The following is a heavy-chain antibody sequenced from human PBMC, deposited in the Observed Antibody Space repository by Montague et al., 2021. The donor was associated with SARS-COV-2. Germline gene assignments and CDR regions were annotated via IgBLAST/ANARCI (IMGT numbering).Heavy chain of an antibody. D-gene: IGHD3-10*01. J-gene: IGHJ6*02. CDR1: GGSFTDFY. V-gene: IGHV4-34*01. CDR2: SNDRGSS. Sequence: SETLSLTCAVYGGSFTDFYWTWIRQPPGKGLEWIGESNDRGSSNYNPSLKNRVTISVDKSKNQISLKLTSVTAADTATYYCARGQGNVFAILIAFPESGAIEVWGQGTTVTGS. CDR3: ARGQGNVFAILIAFPESGAIEV.